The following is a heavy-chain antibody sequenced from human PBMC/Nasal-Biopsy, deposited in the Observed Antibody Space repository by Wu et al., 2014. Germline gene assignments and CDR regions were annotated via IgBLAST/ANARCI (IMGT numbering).Heavy chain of an antibody. CDR3: AKDHPSSGWPAFDY. J-gene: IGHJ4*02. D-gene: IGHD6-19*01. Sequence: RLSCAASGFRFSSYWMSWVRQAPGKGLEWLANIKQDGSDKQYVDSVKGRFTISRDNAKNTLYLQMNSLRADDTAVYYCAKDHPSSGWPAFDYWGQGTLVTVSS. V-gene: IGHV3-7*03. CDR2: IKQDGSDK. CDR1: GFRFSSYW.